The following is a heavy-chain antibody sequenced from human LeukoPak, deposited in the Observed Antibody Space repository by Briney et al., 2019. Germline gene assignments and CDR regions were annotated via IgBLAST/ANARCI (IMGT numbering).Heavy chain of an antibody. Sequence: PPESLSLTRTLPGGSISSGGYCWSWTRHQPGKGLEWIAYIYYSGRTYYNPSLKSRVTITIDTSKNQFSLKLCSVTAADTAVYYCARQYSSSWYDFWGQGTLVTVSS. CDR2: IYYSGRT. V-gene: IGHV4-31*03. CDR3: ARQYSSSWYDF. CDR1: GGSISSGGYC. D-gene: IGHD6-13*01. J-gene: IGHJ5*01.